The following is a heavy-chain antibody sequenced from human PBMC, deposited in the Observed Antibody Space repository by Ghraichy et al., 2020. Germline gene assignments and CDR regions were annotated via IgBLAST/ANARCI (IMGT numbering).Heavy chain of an antibody. CDR3: ARLEYYYDSSGYYYVD. CDR2: IYYSGST. Sequence: ESLNISCTVSGGSISSYYWSWIRQPPGKGLEWIGYIYYSGSTNYNPSLKSRVTISVDTSKNQFSLKLSSVTAADTAVYYCARLEYYYDSSGYYYVDWGQGTLVTVSS. CDR1: GGSISSYY. D-gene: IGHD3-22*01. J-gene: IGHJ4*02. V-gene: IGHV4-59*08.